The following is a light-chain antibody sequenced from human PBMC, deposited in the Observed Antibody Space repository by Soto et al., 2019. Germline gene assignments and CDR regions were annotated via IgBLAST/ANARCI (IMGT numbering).Light chain of an antibody. J-gene: IGLJ1*01. CDR1: SSDVGSYKD. V-gene: IGLV2-11*01. Sequence: SALTQPRSVSGSPGQSVTISCTGTSSDVGSYKDVSWYQHHTGKAPKLMIYDVSERPSGVPDRFSGSKSGNTASLTIPGLQAEDEANYYCCAYADTFYVFGTGTKVTVL. CDR3: CAYADTFYV. CDR2: DVS.